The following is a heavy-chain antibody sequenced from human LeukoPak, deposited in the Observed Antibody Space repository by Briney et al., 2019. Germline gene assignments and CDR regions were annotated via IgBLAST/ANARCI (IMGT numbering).Heavy chain of an antibody. CDR1: GFTVSSNY. J-gene: IGHJ4*02. CDR3: ARASRDGLQIDY. D-gene: IGHD1-1*01. V-gene: IGHV3-66*01. Sequence: GGSLRLSCAASGFTVSSNYMSWVRQAPGKGLEWVSVIYSGGSTYYADSVKGRFTISRDNSKNTLYLQMNSLRAEDTAVYYCARASRDGLQIDYWGQGTLVTVSS. CDR2: IYSGGST.